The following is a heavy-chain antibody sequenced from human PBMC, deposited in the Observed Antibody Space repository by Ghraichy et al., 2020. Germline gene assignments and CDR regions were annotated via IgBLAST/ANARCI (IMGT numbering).Heavy chain of an antibody. V-gene: IGHV3-7*03. CDR2: TKRDGSEQ. J-gene: IGHJ4*03. CDR3: ARDPTLDF. Sequence: VANTKRDGSEQYYLDSVKGRFTISRDNARNSFYLPMNSLRAEDTAGYYCARDPTLDFWGQGGRGTFSS.